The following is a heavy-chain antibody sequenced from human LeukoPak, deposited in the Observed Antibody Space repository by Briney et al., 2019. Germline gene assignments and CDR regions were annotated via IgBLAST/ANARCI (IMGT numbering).Heavy chain of an antibody. Sequence: GGSLRLSCAASGFTFSSYAMSWVRQAPGKGLEWVSAISGSRTYYADSVKGRFTISRDNAKNSLYLQMNSLRAEDTAVYYCASLYSSGWTPFDPWGQGTLVTVSS. D-gene: IGHD6-19*01. CDR3: ASLYSSGWTPFDP. CDR1: GFTFSSYA. J-gene: IGHJ5*02. CDR2: ISGSRT. V-gene: IGHV3-23*01.